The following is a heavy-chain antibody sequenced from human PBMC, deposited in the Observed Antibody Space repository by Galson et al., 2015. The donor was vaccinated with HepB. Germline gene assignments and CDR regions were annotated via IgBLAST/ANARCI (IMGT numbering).Heavy chain of an antibody. Sequence: SCAASGFTFSSYGMHWVRQAPGKGLEWVAVIWFDGSEKYYADSVKGRFAISRDNSKNTLYLQMISPRAEDTAVYYCARAGGYGFDYWGQGTLVTVSS. D-gene: IGHD5-18*01. CDR1: GFTFSSYG. J-gene: IGHJ4*02. CDR2: IWFDGSEK. V-gene: IGHV3-33*08. CDR3: ARAGGYGFDY.